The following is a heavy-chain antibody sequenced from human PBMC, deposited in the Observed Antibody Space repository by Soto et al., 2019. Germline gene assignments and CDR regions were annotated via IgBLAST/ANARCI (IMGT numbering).Heavy chain of an antibody. CDR1: GFTFSSYG. J-gene: IGHJ4*02. V-gene: IGHV3-30*18. D-gene: IGHD3-22*01. CDR2: ISYDGSNK. Sequence: QVQLVEAGGGVVQPGRSLRLSWAASGFTFSSYGMHWVRQAPGQGLEWVAVISYDGSNKYYADSVKGRFTISRDNSKNTLYLQMNSLRAEDTAVYYCAKERRITMIRTHQIDYWGQGTLVTVSS. CDR3: AKERRITMIRTHQIDY.